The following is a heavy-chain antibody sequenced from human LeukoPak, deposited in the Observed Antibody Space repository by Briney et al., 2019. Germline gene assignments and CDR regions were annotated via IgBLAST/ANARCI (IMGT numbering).Heavy chain of an antibody. V-gene: IGHV4-59*01. CDR3: ARGDDFWSGYEVFDY. J-gene: IGHJ4*02. Sequence: KTSETLSLTCTVSGGSISSYYWSWIRQPPGKGLEWIGYIYYSGSTNYNPSLKSRVTISVDTSKNQFSLKLSSVTAADTAVYYCARGDDFWSGYEVFDYWGQGTLVTVSS. D-gene: IGHD3-3*01. CDR2: IYYSGST. CDR1: GGSISSYY.